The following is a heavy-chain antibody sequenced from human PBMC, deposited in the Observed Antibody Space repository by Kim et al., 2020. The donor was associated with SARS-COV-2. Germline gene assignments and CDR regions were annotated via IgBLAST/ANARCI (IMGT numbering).Heavy chain of an antibody. CDR3: ARGLTMVRGLYRRGNWFDP. J-gene: IGHJ5*02. Sequence: SRVTISLDTSKNQFSLKLSSVTAADTALYYCARGLTMVRGLYRRGNWFDPWGQGTLVTVSS. D-gene: IGHD3-10*01. V-gene: IGHV4-34*01.